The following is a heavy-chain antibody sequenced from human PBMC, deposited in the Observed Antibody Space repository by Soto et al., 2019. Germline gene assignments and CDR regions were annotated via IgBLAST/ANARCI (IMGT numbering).Heavy chain of an antibody. CDR2: ISNDGMNT. Sequence: GGSLRLSCVASGFTFSSYALHWVRQSPGKGLEWVALISNDGMNTFYADSVKGRMTVSRDKAEKTMYLQMNSMTAEDTAVYYCAKGLRFMEHWGQGTVVTASS. CDR3: AKGLRFMEH. J-gene: IGHJ4*02. V-gene: IGHV3-30-3*02. CDR1: GFTFSSYA. D-gene: IGHD1-1*01.